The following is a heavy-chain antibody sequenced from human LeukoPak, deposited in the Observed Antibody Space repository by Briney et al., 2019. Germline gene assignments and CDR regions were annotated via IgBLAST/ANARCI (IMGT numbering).Heavy chain of an antibody. Sequence: GGSLRLSCVASGFSFSTYGMTWVRQAPGKGLEWVSGFGDTGMPHYRDSVKGRLSISRDNSKNTFYLQMNSLRAEDTAIYYCARWDGYGDLWGRGTLVTVSS. CDR3: ARWDGYGDL. V-gene: IGHV3-23*01. CDR2: FGDTGMP. CDR1: GFSFSTYG. J-gene: IGHJ2*01. D-gene: IGHD5-12*01.